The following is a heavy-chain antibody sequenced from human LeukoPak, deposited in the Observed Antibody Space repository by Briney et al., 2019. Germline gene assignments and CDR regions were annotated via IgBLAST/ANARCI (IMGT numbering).Heavy chain of an antibody. D-gene: IGHD2-21*02. CDR2: IYHSGTT. CDR1: GGSISSGGYY. J-gene: IGHJ4*02. Sequence: SQTLSLTCTVSGGSISSGGYYWNWLRQPPGKGLEWIGYIYHSGTTYYNPSLKSRLTISLDRSSSQFSLKLTSVTAADTAVYYCARDRTAFYFDYWGRGTLVTVSS. V-gene: IGHV4-30-2*01. CDR3: ARDRTAFYFDY.